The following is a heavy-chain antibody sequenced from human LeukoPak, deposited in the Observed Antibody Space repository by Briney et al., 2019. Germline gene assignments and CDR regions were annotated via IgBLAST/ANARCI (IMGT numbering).Heavy chain of an antibody. D-gene: IGHD3-10*01. J-gene: IGHJ4*02. CDR2: ISYDGSNK. Sequence: GRSLRLSCAASGFTFSSYAMHWVRQAPGKGLEWVAVISYDGSNKYYADSVKGRFTTSRDNSKNTLYLQMNSLRAEDTAVYYCARPLQVVFGGYYFDYWGQGTLVTVSS. CDR3: ARPLQVVFGGYYFDY. V-gene: IGHV3-30-3*01. CDR1: GFTFSSYA.